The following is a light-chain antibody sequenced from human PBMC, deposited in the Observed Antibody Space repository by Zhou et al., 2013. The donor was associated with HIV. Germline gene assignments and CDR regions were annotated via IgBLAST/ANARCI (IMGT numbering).Light chain of an antibody. J-gene: IGKJ1*01. CDR2: SAS. CDR1: QSISSY. V-gene: IGKV1-17*01. CDR3: LQHNSLPQT. Sequence: DIQMTQSPSSLSASVGDRVTITCRASQSISSYLNWYQQKPGKAPKRLIYSASSLQSGVPSRFSGSGSGTEFTLTISSLELEDFATYYCLQHNSLPQTFGQGTKVESK.